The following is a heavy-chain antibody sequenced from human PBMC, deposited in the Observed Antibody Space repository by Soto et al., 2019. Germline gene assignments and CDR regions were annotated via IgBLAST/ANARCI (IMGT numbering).Heavy chain of an antibody. CDR3: GAGGFWIGYYIYCMDV. J-gene: IGHJ6*02. CDR2: IIPIFGTA. CDR1: GGTFSSYA. Sequence: SGKVSCKESGGTFSSYAISWVRKAPGQGLEWMGGIIPIFGTANYAQKFQGRVTITADNSTSTAYMELSSLRSEDTAVYYCGAGGFWIGYYIYCMDVCRQLPTFTVS. D-gene: IGHD3-3*01. V-gene: IGHV1-69*06.